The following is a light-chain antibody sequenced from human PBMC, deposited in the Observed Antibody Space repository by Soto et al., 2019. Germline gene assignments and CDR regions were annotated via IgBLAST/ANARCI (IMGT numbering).Light chain of an antibody. CDR3: QQYGSSPPLYA. Sequence: ENMLTQSPGTLSLSPGDRATLSCRASQSVSRSYLAWYQQKPGQAPRLLVYGTSTRATDIPDRFSGSGSGTDLTLTISRLVPEEFAVYYCQQYGSSPPLYAFGQGTKLEIK. CDR2: GTS. CDR1: QSVSRSY. J-gene: IGKJ2*01. V-gene: IGKV3-20*01.